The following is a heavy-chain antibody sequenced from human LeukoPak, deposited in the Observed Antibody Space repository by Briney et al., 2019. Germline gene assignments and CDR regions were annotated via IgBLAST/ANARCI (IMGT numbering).Heavy chain of an antibody. CDR2: ISGSGGST. V-gene: IGHV3-23*01. CDR1: GFTFSSYG. J-gene: IGHJ4*02. Sequence: PGGSLRLSCAASGFTFSSYGMHWVRQAPGKGLEWVSAISGSGGSTYYADSVKGRFTISRDNSKNTLYLQMNSLRAEDTAVYYCANPPTPPSRESTDYWGQGTLVTVSS. CDR3: ANPPTPPSRESTDY.